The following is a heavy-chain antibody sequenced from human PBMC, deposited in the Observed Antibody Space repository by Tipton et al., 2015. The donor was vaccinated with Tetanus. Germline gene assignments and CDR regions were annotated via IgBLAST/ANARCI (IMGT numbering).Heavy chain of an antibody. CDR1: GGSISSYY. CDR2: IYYSGST. D-gene: IGHD3-10*01. CDR3: ARVSSSLGGENFDY. V-gene: IGHV4-59*01. Sequence: TLPLTCTVSGGSISSYYWSWIRQPPGKGLEWIGYIYYSGSTNYNPSLKSRVTISVDTSKNQFSLKLSSVTAADTAVYYCARVSSSLGGENFDYWGQGTLVTVSS. J-gene: IGHJ4*02.